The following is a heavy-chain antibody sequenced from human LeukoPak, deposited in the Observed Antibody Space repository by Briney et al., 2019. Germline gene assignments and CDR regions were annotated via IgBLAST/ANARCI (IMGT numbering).Heavy chain of an antibody. CDR2: IYPGDSDT. CDR1: GYSFTSYW. V-gene: IGHV5-51*01. D-gene: IGHD5-24*01. Sequence: GESLKISCKGSGYSFTSYWIGWVRQMPGKGLEWMGIIYPGDSDTRYSPSFQGQVTISADKSISTAYLQWSSLKASDTAMYYCARSSRDGYDYYGMDVWGQGTTVTVSS. CDR3: ARSSRDGYDYYGMDV. J-gene: IGHJ6*02.